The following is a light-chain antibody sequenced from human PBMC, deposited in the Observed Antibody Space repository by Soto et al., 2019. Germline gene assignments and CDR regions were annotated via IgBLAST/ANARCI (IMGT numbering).Light chain of an antibody. CDR2: DAS. CDR3: QQYDS. J-gene: IGKJ2*01. Sequence: DIQMTQSPSTLSVSVGDRVTITCRASQSINTWLAWYQQKPGKAPKVLIYDASRLQSGVPSRFSGSGSGTEFTLTIISLQPDDFATYYCQQYDSFGQGTRLDIK. CDR1: QSINTW. V-gene: IGKV1-5*01.